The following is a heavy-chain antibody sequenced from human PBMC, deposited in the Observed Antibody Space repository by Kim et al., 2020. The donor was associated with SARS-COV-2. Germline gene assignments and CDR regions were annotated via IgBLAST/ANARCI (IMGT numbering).Heavy chain of an antibody. CDR2: ISYGGSNK. V-gene: IGHV3-30*03. CDR3: AREGYSYGYYFDY. D-gene: IGHD5-18*01. Sequence: GGSLRLSCAASGFTFSSYGMHWVRQAPGKGLEWVADISYGGSNKYYADSVKGRFTISRDNSKNTLYLQMNSLRAEDTAVYYCAREGYSYGYYFDYWGQGT. CDR1: GFTFSSYG. J-gene: IGHJ4*02.